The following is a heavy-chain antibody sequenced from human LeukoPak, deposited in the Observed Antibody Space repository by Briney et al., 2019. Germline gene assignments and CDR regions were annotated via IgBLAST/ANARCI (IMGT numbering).Heavy chain of an antibody. Sequence: GGSLRLSCAASGFTFSSYWMSWVRQAPGKGLEWVANIKQDGSEKYYADSVKGRFTISRDNAKNSLYLQMNSLRAEDTAVYYCARMEELRYFDWSRKGGYYYYYMDVWGKGTTVTISS. CDR1: GFTFSSYW. V-gene: IGHV3-7*01. CDR3: ARMEELRYFDWSRKGGYYYYYMDV. D-gene: IGHD3-9*01. J-gene: IGHJ6*03. CDR2: IKQDGSEK.